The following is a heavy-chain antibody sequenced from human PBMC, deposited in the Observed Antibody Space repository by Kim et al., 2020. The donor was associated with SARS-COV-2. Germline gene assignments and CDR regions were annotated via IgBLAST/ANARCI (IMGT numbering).Heavy chain of an antibody. J-gene: IGHJ4*02. D-gene: IGHD6-13*01. CDR2: T. CDR3: AGFEGVPAAFDY. Sequence: TNNEEKLQGRVTMTRDTSINTAYMELRRLRSDDTAIYFCAGFEGVPAAFDYWGQGTRVTVSS. V-gene: IGHV1-2*02.